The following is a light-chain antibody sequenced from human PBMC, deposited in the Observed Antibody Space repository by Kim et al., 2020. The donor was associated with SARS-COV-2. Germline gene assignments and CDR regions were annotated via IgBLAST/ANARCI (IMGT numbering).Light chain of an antibody. CDR2: QDS. Sequence: VSAGQAASITCSGDKLGDKYACWYQQRPGQSPVLVIYQDSKRPSGIPERFSGSNSGNTATLTISGTQAMDEADYYCQAWDSSTYVFGTGTKVTVL. CDR3: QAWDSSTYV. CDR1: KLGDKY. V-gene: IGLV3-1*01. J-gene: IGLJ1*01.